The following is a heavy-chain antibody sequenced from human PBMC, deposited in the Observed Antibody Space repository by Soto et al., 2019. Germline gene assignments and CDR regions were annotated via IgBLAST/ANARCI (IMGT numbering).Heavy chain of an antibody. V-gene: IGHV4-4*02. CDR3: ARDFHDSSLDY. D-gene: IGHD3-22*01. CDR1: GGSISSGNW. J-gene: IGHJ4*02. Sequence: QVQLQESGPGLVRPSGTLSLTCAVSGGSISSGNWWTWVRQPPGKGLEWIGEIYLSGSTNYNPSLKSRVTMSVDKSKNQFSLKLSSVTAADTAFSYCARDFHDSSLDYWGQGILVTVSS. CDR2: IYLSGST.